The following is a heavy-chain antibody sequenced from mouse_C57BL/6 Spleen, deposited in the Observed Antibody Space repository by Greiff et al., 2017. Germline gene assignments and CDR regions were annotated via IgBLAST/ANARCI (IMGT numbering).Heavy chain of an antibody. J-gene: IGHJ2*01. D-gene: IGHD2-4*01. CDR2: IYPSDSET. V-gene: IGHV1-61*01. Sequence: VQLQQPGAALVRPGSSVKLSCKASGYTFTSYWMDCVKQRPGQGLEWIGNIYPSDSETHYNQKFKDKATLTVDKSSSTAYMQLSSLTSEDSAVYYCARWGDYAFDYWGQGTTLTVSS. CDR1: GYTFTSYW. CDR3: ARWGDYAFDY.